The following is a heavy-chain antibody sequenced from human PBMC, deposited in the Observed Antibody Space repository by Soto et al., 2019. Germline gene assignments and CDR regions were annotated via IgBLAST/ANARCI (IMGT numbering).Heavy chain of an antibody. CDR1: GFTFSSYW. V-gene: IGHV3-7*01. D-gene: IGHD1-1*01. CDR2: IDEDGSEY. CDR3: ARTGDGHHDFLDY. J-gene: IGHJ4*02. Sequence: EVHLEESGGGLVHPGGSLRLSCAASGFTFSSYWMNWVRQAPGKGLEWVANIDEDGSEYNDAESVRGRFTISRDNAKNTLYLQMNSLRAADTSVYYCARTGDGHHDFLDYWGQGILVSVSS.